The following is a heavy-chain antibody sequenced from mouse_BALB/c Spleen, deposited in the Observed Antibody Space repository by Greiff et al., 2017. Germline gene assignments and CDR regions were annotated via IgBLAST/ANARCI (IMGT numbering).Heavy chain of an antibody. CDR1: GFSLTSYG. Sequence: QVQLKESGPGLVAPSQSLSITCTVSGFSLTSYGVTWVRQPPGKGLEWLGVIWAGGSTNYNSALMSRLSISKDNSKSQVFLKMNSLQTDDTAMYYCARETARATFAYWGQGTLVTVSA. CDR3: ARETARATFAY. CDR2: IWAGGST. D-gene: IGHD3-2*01. J-gene: IGHJ3*01. V-gene: IGHV2-9*02.